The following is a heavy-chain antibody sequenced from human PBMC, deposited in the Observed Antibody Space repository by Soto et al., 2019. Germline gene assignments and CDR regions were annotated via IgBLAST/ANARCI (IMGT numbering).Heavy chain of an antibody. V-gene: IGHV1-69*13. CDR3: ARDAARDRSGWTGYYYYGMYV. J-gene: IGHJ6*02. CDR2: IIPIFGTA. D-gene: IGHD6-19*01. CDR1: GSTFSSYA. Sequence: SVKVSCKDSGSTFSSYAISWVRQAPGQGLEWMGGIIPIFGTANYAQKFQGRVTITADESTSTAYMELSSLRSEDTAAYYCARDAARDRSGWTGYYYYGMYVWG.